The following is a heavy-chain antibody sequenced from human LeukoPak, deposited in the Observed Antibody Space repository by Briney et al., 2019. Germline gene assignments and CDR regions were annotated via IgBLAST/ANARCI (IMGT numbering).Heavy chain of an antibody. CDR3: ARVSKTYSSGWYTTPTDY. J-gene: IGHJ4*02. Sequence: GASVKVSCKASGGTFSSYAISWVRQAPGQGLEWMGGIIPIFGTANYAQKFQGRVTMTRNTSISTAYMELSSLRSEDTAVYYCARVSKTYSSGWYTTPTDYWGQGTLVTVSS. CDR2: IIPIFGTA. D-gene: IGHD6-19*01. CDR1: GGTFSSYA. V-gene: IGHV1-69*05.